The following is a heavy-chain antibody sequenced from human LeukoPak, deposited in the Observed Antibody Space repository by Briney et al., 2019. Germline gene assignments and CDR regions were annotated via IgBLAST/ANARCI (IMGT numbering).Heavy chain of an antibody. CDR3: AKVLIAAAGDVFDY. CDR1: GFTFSSYA. V-gene: IGHV3-30*04. Sequence: GSLRLSCVASGFTFSSYAMHWVRQAPGKGLEWVTVISYDGSNKYYADSVKGRFTISRDNSKNTLYLQMNSLRAEDTAVYYCAKVLIAAAGDVFDYWGQGTLVTVSS. CDR2: ISYDGSNK. J-gene: IGHJ4*02. D-gene: IGHD6-13*01.